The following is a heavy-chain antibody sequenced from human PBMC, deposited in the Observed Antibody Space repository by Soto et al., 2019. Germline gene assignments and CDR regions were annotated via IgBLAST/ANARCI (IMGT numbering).Heavy chain of an antibody. D-gene: IGHD2-8*01. CDR1: GFTFSSYS. J-gene: IGHJ4*02. Sequence: PGGSLRLSCAASGFTFSSYSMNWVRQAPGKGLEWVSSISSSSSYIYYADSVKGRFTISRDNAKNSLYLQMNSLRAEDTAVYYCARDSRGTLGYCTNGVCLRRGWSVQGTFDYWGQGTLVTVSS. CDR3: ARDSRGTLGYCTNGVCLRRGWSVQGTFDY. CDR2: ISSSSSYI. V-gene: IGHV3-21*01.